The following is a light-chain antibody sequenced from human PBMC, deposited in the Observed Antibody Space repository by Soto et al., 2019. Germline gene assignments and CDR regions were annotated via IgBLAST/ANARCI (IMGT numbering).Light chain of an antibody. CDR2: DNT. V-gene: IGLV1-40*01. CDR3: QSYDSSLTGAV. CDR1: SSNIGAGYD. Sequence: QSVLTQPPSVSGAPGQRITISCTGSSSNIGAGYDVYWYQQLPGRAPRLLMYDNTNRPSGVPDRFSGSKSGTSASLAITGLQAEDEADYYCQSYDSSLTGAVFGGGTKVTVL. J-gene: IGLJ3*02.